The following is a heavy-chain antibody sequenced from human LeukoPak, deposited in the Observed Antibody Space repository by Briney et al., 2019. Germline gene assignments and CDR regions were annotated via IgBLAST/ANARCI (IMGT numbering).Heavy chain of an antibody. CDR3: ARGEYQLPDY. D-gene: IGHD2-2*01. CDR2: INPNSGGT. Sequence: ASVKVSCKASGYTFTSYDINWVRQATGQGLEWMGWINPNSGGTNYAQNFQGRVTMTRDTSISTADMELSRLRSDDTAVYYCARGEYQLPDYWGQGTLVTVSS. V-gene: IGHV1-2*02. CDR1: GYTFTSYD. J-gene: IGHJ4*02.